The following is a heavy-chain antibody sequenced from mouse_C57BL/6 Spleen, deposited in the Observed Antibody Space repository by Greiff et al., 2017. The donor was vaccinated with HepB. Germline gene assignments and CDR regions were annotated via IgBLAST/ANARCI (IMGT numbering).Heavy chain of an antibody. Sequence: VQLQQPGAELVKPGASVKLSCKASGYTFTSYWMQWVKQRPGQGLEWIGEIDPSDSYTNYNQKFKGKATLTVDTSSSTAYMQLSSLTSEDSAVYYCARYAYYSNSYYFDYWGQGTTLTVSS. D-gene: IGHD2-5*01. V-gene: IGHV1-50*01. CDR2: IDPSDSYT. CDR1: GYTFTSYW. CDR3: ARYAYYSNSYYFDY. J-gene: IGHJ2*01.